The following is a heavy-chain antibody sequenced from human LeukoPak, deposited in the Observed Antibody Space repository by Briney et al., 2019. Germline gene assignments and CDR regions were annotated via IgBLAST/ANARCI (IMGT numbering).Heavy chain of an antibody. CDR3: ARRHGAAAGDAFDI. D-gene: IGHD6-13*01. CDR2: IYSSGST. V-gene: IGHV4-4*07. J-gene: IGHJ3*02. CDR1: GGSISNYY. Sequence: SETLSLTCTVSGGSISNYYWSWIRKPARTGLEWIGRIYSSGSTNYNPPLKSRVTMSVDTSKNQFSLKLSSVTAADTAMYYCARRHGAAAGDAFDIWGQGTMVTVSS.